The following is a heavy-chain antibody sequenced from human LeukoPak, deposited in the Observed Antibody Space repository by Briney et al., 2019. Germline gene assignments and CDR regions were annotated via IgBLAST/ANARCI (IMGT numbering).Heavy chain of an antibody. Sequence: PSETLTLTCTVSGGSISSSSYYWGWIRQPPGKGLEWIGSIYYSGSTFYNPSLKSRVTISVDTSKNQFSLKLSSVTAADTAVYYCASGAYYYGSGSYYRRGHFDYWGQGTLVTVSS. D-gene: IGHD3-10*01. CDR2: IYYSGST. CDR1: GGSISSSSYY. CDR3: ASGAYYYGSGSYYRRGHFDY. J-gene: IGHJ4*02. V-gene: IGHV4-39*01.